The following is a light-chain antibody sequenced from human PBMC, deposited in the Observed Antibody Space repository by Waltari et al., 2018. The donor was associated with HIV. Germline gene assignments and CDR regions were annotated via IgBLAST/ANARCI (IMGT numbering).Light chain of an antibody. Sequence: EIVLTQSPVTLSLSPGDRATLSCRASQSVGTYSAWYQQKSGQAPRLLIYDTSNRATGIPARFSGSVSGTDFTLTISSLEPEDFAVYYCQQRFNWVTFGGGTKVELK. CDR2: DTS. V-gene: IGKV3-11*01. J-gene: IGKJ4*01. CDR1: QSVGTY. CDR3: QQRFNWVT.